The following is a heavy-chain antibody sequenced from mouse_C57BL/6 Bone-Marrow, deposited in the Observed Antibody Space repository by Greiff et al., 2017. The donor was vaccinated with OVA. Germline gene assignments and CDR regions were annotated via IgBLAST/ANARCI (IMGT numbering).Heavy chain of an antibody. D-gene: IGHD1-1*01. CDR1: GYSITSGYY. V-gene: IGHV3-6*01. J-gene: IGHJ1*03. CDR3: ARDPPHYYGSSNWYFDV. CDR2: ISYDGSN. Sequence: EVKLMESGPGLVKPSQSLSLTCSVTGYSITSGYYWYWIRQFPGNKLEWMGYISYDGSNNYNPSLKNRISITRDTSKNQFFLKLNSVTTEDTATYYCARDPPHYYGSSNWYFDVWGTGTTVTVSS.